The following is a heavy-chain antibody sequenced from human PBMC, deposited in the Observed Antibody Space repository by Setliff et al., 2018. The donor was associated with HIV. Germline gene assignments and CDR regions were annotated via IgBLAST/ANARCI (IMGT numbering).Heavy chain of an antibody. V-gene: IGHV4-59*08. CDR2: IYYSGST. J-gene: IGHJ3*02. D-gene: IGHD2-21*01. CDR3: ARHPYVKDAFDI. CDR1: GGSISSYY. Sequence: SETLSLTCSVSGGSISSYYWSWIRQPPGKGLEWIGYIYYSGSTNYNPSLKSRVTISVDTSKKQFSLKLISVTDADTAIYYGARHPYVKDAFDIWGQGTMVTVSS.